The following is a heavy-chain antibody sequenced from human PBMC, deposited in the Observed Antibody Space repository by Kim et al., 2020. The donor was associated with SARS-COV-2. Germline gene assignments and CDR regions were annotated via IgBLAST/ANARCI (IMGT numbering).Heavy chain of an antibody. CDR3: TTLAGTHFWSGYYDPKPHFDY. J-gene: IGHJ4*02. CDR2: IKSKTDGGTT. V-gene: IGHV3-15*01. Sequence: GGSLRLSCAASGFTFSNAWMSWVRQAPGKGLEWVGRIKSKTDGGTTDYAAPVKGRFTISRDDSKNTLYLQMNSLKTEDTAVYYCTTLAGTHFWSGYYDPKPHFDYWGQGTLVTVSS. D-gene: IGHD3-3*02. CDR1: GFTFSNAW.